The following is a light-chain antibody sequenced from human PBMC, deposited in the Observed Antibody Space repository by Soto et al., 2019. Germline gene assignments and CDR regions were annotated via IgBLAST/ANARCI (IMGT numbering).Light chain of an antibody. Sequence: DVQITQSPSSLSASVGDRVTITCRASQSIKKSLNWYQQKPGRAPKLLISKASILESGVPSRFSGSGSGTDFTLTINGLQPDDFAIYYCQQYISYRAFGQGTKVDIK. CDR3: QQYISYRA. CDR2: KAS. V-gene: IGKV1-5*03. J-gene: IGKJ1*01. CDR1: QSIKKS.